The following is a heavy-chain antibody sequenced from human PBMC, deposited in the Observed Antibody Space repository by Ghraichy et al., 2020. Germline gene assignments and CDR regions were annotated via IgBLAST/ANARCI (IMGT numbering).Heavy chain of an antibody. V-gene: IGHV3-53*01. CDR2: IYSGGST. CDR1: GFTVSSNY. Sequence: GESLNISCAASGFTVSSNYMSWVRQAPGKGLEWVSVIYSGGSTYYADSVKGRFTISRDNSKNTLYLQMNSLRAEDTAVYYCARGSGITIFGVAPRGIMDVWGQGTTVTVSS. D-gene: IGHD3-3*01. J-gene: IGHJ6*02. CDR3: ARGSGITIFGVAPRGIMDV.